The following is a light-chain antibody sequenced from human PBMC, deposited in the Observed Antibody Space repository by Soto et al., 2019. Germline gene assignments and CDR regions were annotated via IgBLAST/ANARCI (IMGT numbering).Light chain of an antibody. CDR1: SGHSSYA. Sequence: QLVLTQSPSSSDSLGASVKLTCTLSSGHSSYAIAWHQQQPEKGPRYLMKLNSDGSHSKGDGIPDRFSGSSSGAERYLTISSLQSEDEADYYCQIWGTGIQVFGTGTKLTVL. V-gene: IGLV4-69*01. CDR2: LNSDGSH. J-gene: IGLJ1*01. CDR3: QIWGTGIQV.